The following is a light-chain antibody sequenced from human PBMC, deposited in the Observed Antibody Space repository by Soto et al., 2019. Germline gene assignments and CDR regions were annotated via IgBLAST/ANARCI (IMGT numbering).Light chain of an antibody. CDR3: QQYNNWPPIT. Sequence: IVLTQSPGTLSSSPGERATLSCRASQSVSTNNLAWYQQRPGQAPRLLIYGASRRATGIPDRFSGSGSGTDFTLTISRLEPEDFAVYYCQQYNNWPPITFGQGTRLEIK. V-gene: IGKV3-20*01. J-gene: IGKJ5*01. CDR1: QSVSTNN. CDR2: GAS.